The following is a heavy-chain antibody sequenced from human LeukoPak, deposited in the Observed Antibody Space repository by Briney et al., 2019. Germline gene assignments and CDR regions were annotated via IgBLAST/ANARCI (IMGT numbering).Heavy chain of an antibody. D-gene: IGHD3-16*02. CDR3: ARISAEDWFDP. CDR2: IYYSGTT. Sequence: EWIGSIYYSGTTYYNPSLKSRVTISVDTSKNQFSLKLSSVTAADTAVYYCARISAEDWFDPWGQGTLVTVSS. J-gene: IGHJ5*02. V-gene: IGHV4-39*01.